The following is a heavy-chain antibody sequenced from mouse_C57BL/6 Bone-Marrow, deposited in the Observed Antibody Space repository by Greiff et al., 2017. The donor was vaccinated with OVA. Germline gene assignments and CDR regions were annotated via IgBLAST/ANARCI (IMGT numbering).Heavy chain of an antibody. Sequence: VQLQQPGAELVMPGASVKLSCKASGYTFTSYWMHWVKQRPGQGLAWIGEIDPSDSYTNYNQKLKGKSTLTVDKSSSTAYMHLSSLTSEDSAVYYCARGGYYGNTKGWFAYGGQGTLVTVSA. CDR1: GYTFTSYW. D-gene: IGHD2-1*01. V-gene: IGHV1-69*01. J-gene: IGHJ3*01. CDR2: IDPSDSYT. CDR3: ARGGYYGNTKGWFAY.